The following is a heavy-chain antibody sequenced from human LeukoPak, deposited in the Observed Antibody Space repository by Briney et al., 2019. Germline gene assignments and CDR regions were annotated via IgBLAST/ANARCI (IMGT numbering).Heavy chain of an antibody. D-gene: IGHD4-17*01. Sequence: PSQTLSLTCTVSGGSISSGGYYWSWIRQHPGKGLEWIGYIYYSGSTYYNPSLKSRVTISVDTSKNQFSLKLSSVTAADTAVFYCARVPMVGYGDSRGRNWFDPWGQGTLVTVSS. CDR1: GGSISSGGYY. J-gene: IGHJ5*02. V-gene: IGHV4-31*03. CDR2: IYYSGST. CDR3: ARVPMVGYGDSRGRNWFDP.